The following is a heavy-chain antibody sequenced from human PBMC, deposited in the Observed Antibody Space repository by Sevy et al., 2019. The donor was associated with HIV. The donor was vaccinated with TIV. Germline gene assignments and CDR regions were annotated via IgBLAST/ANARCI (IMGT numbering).Heavy chain of an antibody. J-gene: IGHJ4*02. CDR1: GFTFSDYY. D-gene: IGHD2-15*01. CDR2: ISSSGSTI. V-gene: IGHV3-11*01. Sequence: GGSLRLSCAASGFTFSDYYMSWIRQAPGKGLEWVSYISSSGSTIYYADSVKGRFTISRDNAKNSLYLQMNSLRAEDTAVYYCARDLGYCSGGSCYSDDYYFDYWGQGTLVTVSS. CDR3: ARDLGYCSGGSCYSDDYYFDY.